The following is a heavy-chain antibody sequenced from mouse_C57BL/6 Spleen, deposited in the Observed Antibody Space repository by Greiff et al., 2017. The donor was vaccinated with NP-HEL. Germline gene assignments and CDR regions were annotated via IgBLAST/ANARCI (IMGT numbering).Heavy chain of an antibody. D-gene: IGHD3-2*02. CDR3: ARWGAAQATWAY. J-gene: IGHJ3*01. CDR2: IHPNSGST. Sequence: QVQLQQPGAELVKPGASVKLSCKASGYTFTSYWMHWVKQRPGQGLEWIGMIHPNSGSTNYNEKFKSKATLTVDKSSNKAYMQLSSLTSEDSAVYYCARWGAAQATWAYWGQGTLVTVSA. CDR1: GYTFTSYW. V-gene: IGHV1-64*01.